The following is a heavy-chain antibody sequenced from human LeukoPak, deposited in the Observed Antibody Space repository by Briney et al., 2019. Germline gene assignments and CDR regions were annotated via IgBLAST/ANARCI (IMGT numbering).Heavy chain of an antibody. CDR2: IRSKPSGYTT. D-gene: IGHD2-15*01. CDR3: TRQDCSGGSCSNADY. J-gene: IGHJ4*02. V-gene: IGHV3-73*01. CDR1: GFDFSGFY. Sequence: GGSLKLSCAASGFDFSGFYMHWVRQATGRGLEWVGHIRSKPSGYTTVYAASLKGRFTISRDDSTNTAYLRMNSLEAEDTAVYYCTRQDCSGGSCSNADYWGQGTLVTVSS.